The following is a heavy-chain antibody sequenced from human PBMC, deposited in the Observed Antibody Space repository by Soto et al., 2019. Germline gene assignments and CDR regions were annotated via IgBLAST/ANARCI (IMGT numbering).Heavy chain of an antibody. CDR2: INSDGSDT. Sequence: EVQLVESGGGLVQPGGSLRLSCAASGFTFSRYWMHWVRQAPGKGLVWVSRINSDGSDTRYADSVKGRFTISRDNAKNTLYLHMNSLRAEDTAVYYCASLAYGDPLDYWGQGTLVTVFS. CDR1: GFTFSRYW. D-gene: IGHD4-17*01. CDR3: ASLAYGDPLDY. V-gene: IGHV3-74*01. J-gene: IGHJ4*02.